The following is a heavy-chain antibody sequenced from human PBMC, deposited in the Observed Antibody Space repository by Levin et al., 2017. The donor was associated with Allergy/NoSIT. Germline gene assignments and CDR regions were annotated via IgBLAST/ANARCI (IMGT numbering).Heavy chain of an antibody. J-gene: IGHJ1*01. CDR3: THSNRYSGTSVGDNQAEYFQH. CDR1: GFSLSTSGVG. D-gene: IGHD5-12*01. Sequence: SGPTLVKPTQTLTLTCTFSGFSLSTSGVGVGWIRQPPGKALEWLALIYWDADTRYTPSLKSRLTITKDTSKNQVVLTMTNLDPVDTATYHCTHSNRYSGTSVGDNQAEYFQHWGQGTLVTVSS. CDR2: IYWDADT. V-gene: IGHV2-5*02.